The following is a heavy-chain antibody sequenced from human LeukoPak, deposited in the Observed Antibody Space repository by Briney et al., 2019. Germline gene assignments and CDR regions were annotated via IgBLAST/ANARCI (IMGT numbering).Heavy chain of an antibody. D-gene: IGHD6-6*01. CDR1: GYSFTSYW. J-gene: IGHJ4*02. CDR2: IYPADSDT. CDR3: ARLRGSSLPRVFDY. Sequence: GESLKISCKGSGYSFTSYWIGWVRQVPGKGLEWMGIIYPADSDTRYSPSFQGQVTISADKSISTAYLQWSSLKASDTAMYYCARLRGSSLPRVFDYSGQGTLVTVSS. V-gene: IGHV5-51*01.